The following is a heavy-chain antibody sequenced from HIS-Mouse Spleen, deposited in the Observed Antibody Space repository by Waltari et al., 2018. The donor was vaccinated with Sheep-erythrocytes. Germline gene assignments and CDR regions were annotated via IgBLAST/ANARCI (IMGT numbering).Heavy chain of an antibody. CDR2: IYWDDDK. Sequence: QITLKESGPTLVKPTQTLTLTCTFSGFSLSTSGVGVGWIRQPPGKALEWLALIYWDDDKRYSQSRKSRLTITKETSKNQVVLTMTNMDPVDTATYYCAHSENYDFWSGYSYYFDYWGQGTLVTVSS. J-gene: IGHJ4*02. V-gene: IGHV2-5*02. CDR1: GFSLSTSGVG. D-gene: IGHD3-3*01. CDR3: AHSENYDFWSGYSYYFDY.